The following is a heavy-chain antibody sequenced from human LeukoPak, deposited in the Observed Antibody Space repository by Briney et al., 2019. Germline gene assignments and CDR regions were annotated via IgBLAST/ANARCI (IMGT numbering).Heavy chain of an antibody. CDR2: ISSSGSTI. D-gene: IGHD5-12*01. CDR1: GFTFSSYE. V-gene: IGHV3-48*03. Sequence: GGSLRLSCAASGFTFSSYEMNWVRQAPGKGLEWVSYISSSGSTIYYADSVKGRFTISRDNAKNSLYLQMNSLRAEDTAVYYCAREGSVDIVARWGGDYMDVWGKGTTVTISS. CDR3: AREGSVDIVARWGGDYMDV. J-gene: IGHJ6*03.